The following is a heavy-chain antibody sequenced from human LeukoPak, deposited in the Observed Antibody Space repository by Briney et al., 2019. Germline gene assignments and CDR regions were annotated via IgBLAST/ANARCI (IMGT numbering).Heavy chain of an antibody. V-gene: IGHV4-39*07. J-gene: IGHJ5*02. CDR3: ARAILRRIVGWAPFELSNWFDP. Sequence: SETLSLTCTVSGGSISSSTYFWAWIRQPPGKGLEWIGSIYYSGKTCSNPSLKSRVTISVDTSENQFSLKLSSVTAADTAVYYCARAILRRIVGWAPFELSNWFDPWGQGTLATVSS. CDR2: IYYSGKT. CDR1: GGSISSSTYF. D-gene: IGHD2-21*01.